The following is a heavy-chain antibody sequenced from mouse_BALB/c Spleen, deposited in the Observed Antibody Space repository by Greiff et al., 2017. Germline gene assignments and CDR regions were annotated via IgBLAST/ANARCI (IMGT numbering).Heavy chain of an antibody. J-gene: IGHJ4*01. CDR2: ISSGGGST. Sequence: EVKLVESGGGLVKPGGSLKLSCAASGFAFSSYDMSWVRQTPEKRLEWVAYISSGGGSTYYPDTVKGRFTISRDNAKNTLYLQMSRLKSEDTAMYYCARHVYGNHFYAIDYWGQGTSVTVSS. V-gene: IGHV5-12-1*01. CDR3: ARHVYGNHFYAIDY. CDR1: GFAFSSYD. D-gene: IGHD2-10*02.